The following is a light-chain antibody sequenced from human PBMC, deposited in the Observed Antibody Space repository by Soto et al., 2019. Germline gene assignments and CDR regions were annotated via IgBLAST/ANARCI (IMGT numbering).Light chain of an antibody. CDR3: QQYGSSPPIT. Sequence: EIVLTQSPATLSLSPGERATLSCRASQSVSSFLAWYQQKPGQAPRLLIYDASSRATGIPDRFSGSGSGTDFTLTISRLEPEDFAVYYCQQYGSSPPITFGRGTRLEIK. J-gene: IGKJ5*01. CDR2: DAS. V-gene: IGKV3-20*01. CDR1: QSVSSF.